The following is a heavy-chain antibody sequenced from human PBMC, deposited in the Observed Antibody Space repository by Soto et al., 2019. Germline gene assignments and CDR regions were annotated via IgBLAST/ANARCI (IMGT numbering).Heavy chain of an antibody. CDR2: IYYSGST. J-gene: IGHJ5*02. CDR1: GGSISRYY. Sequence: SETLSLTCTVSGGSISRYYWNWIRQPPGKGLEWIGYIYYSGSTDYNPSLKSRVTISVDTSKNQFSLKLSSVTAADTAVYYCARDPGSGSYYGWFDPWGQGTLVTVSS. V-gene: IGHV4-59*01. CDR3: ARDPGSGSYYGWFDP. D-gene: IGHD3-10*01.